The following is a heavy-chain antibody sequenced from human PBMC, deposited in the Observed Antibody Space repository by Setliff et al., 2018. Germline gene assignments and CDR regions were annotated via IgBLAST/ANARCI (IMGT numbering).Heavy chain of an antibody. CDR1: GYTFTDYY. CDR2: INPNSGGT. CDR3: ARATRDSDGWYYEYRWFDP. D-gene: IGHD6-19*01. J-gene: IGHJ5*02. V-gene: IGHV1-2*02. Sequence: ASVKVSCKASGYTFTDYYIHWVRQAPGQGLEWMGWINPNSGGTNPAQRFQGRVTMTRDTSITTAYMELSSLRSDDTAVYYCARATRDSDGWYYEYRWFDPWGQGTLVTVSS.